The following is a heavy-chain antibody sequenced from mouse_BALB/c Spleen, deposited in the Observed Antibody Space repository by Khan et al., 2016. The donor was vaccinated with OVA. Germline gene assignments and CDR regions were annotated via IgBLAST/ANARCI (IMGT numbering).Heavy chain of an antibody. CDR2: INTYTGEP. J-gene: IGHJ1*01. CDR3: ARGGSYLYFDV. V-gene: IGHV9-1*02. CDR1: GYTFTNYG. D-gene: IGHD6-1*01. Sequence: QIQLVQSGPELKKPGETVKISCKASGYTFTNYGMNWVKQAPGKGLKWMGWINTYTGEPTYTDDFKGRFAFSLETSASTAYLQINNLKTEDMATYFCARGGSYLYFDVWGAGTTVTVSS.